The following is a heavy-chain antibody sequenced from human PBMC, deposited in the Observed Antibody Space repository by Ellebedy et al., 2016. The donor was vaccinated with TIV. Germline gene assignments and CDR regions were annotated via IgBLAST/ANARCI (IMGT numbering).Heavy chain of an antibody. CDR3: ARDLQDQLVHYMDV. D-gene: IGHD6-13*01. V-gene: IGHV7-4-1*02. CDR2: INTNTGNP. Sequence: AASVKVSCKASGYTFISYAMNWVRQAPGQGLEWMGWINTNTGNPTYAPGFTGRFVFSLDTSVSTAYLQISSLRAEDTAVYYCARDLQDQLVHYMDVWGKGTTVTVSS. CDR1: GYTFISYA. J-gene: IGHJ6*03.